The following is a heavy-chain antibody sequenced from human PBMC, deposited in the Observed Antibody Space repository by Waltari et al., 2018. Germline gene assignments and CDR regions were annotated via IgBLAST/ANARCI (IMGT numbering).Heavy chain of an antibody. CDR1: GGSISSYY. V-gene: IGHV4-59*08. D-gene: IGHD2-2*01. CDR2: IYYSGST. CDR3: ARLMTDIVVVPAATGGWFDP. J-gene: IGHJ5*02. Sequence: QVQLQESGPGLVKPSETLSLTCTVSGGSISSYYWSWIRKPPGKGLEWIGYIYYSGSTNYNPSLKSRVTISVDTSKNQCSLKLSSVTAADTAVYYCARLMTDIVVVPAATGGWFDPWGQGTLVTVSS.